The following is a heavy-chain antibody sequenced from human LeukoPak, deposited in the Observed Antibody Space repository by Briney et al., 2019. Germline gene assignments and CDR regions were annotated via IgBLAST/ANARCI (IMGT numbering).Heavy chain of an antibody. CDR3: AHRWKDSSGSYLFDY. V-gene: IGHV2-5*02. CDR2: IYWDDDK. CDR1: GFSLSTSGVG. J-gene: IGHJ4*02. Sequence: ESGPTLVNPTQTLTLTCTFSGFSLSTSGVGVGWIRQPPGEALEWLALIYWDDDKRYSPSLKSRLTITKDTSKNQVVLTMTNVDPVDTATYYCAHRWKDSSGSYLFDYWGQGTLVTVSS. D-gene: IGHD3-22*01.